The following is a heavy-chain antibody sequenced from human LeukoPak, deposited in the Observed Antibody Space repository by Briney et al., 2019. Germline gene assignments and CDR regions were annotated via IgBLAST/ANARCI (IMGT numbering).Heavy chain of an antibody. CDR2: IYYSGST. Sequence: SETLSLTCTVSGGSTSSSSYYWGWIRQPPGKGLEWIGSIYYSGSTYYNPSLKSRVTISVDTSKNQFSLKLSSVTAADTAVYYCAGGIAVAGTFGAFDIWGQGTMVTVSS. V-gene: IGHV4-39*01. D-gene: IGHD6-19*01. CDR3: AGGIAVAGTFGAFDI. CDR1: GGSTSSSSYY. J-gene: IGHJ3*02.